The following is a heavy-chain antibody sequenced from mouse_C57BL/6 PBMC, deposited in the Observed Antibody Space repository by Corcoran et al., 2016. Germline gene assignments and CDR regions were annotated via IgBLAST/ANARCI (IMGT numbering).Heavy chain of an antibody. CDR1: GYTFTDYH. Sequence: DVQLQQAGPELVKPGASVEILCKASGYTFTDYHIDGVKQSHGKSLEWIGDINPNNGGTIYNQKFKGKATLTVDKSSSTAYMELRSLTSEDTAVYYCARSLITTVYFDYLGQGTTLTVSS. D-gene: IGHD1-1*01. CDR2: INPNNGGT. CDR3: ARSLITTVYFDY. V-gene: IGHV1-18*01. J-gene: IGHJ2*01.